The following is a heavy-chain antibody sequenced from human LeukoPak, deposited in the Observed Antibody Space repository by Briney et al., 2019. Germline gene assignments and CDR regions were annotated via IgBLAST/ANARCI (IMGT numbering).Heavy chain of an antibody. CDR2: IYYSGTT. J-gene: IGHJ4*02. V-gene: IGHV4-31*03. CDR1: GGSISSGGHY. CDR3: ARGSRVVVTANPHPLDY. Sequence: SETLSLTCTVSGGSISSGGHYWSWIRQHPGKGLEWIGYIYYSGTTSYNPSLQSRVTISVDTSKNQFSLKLSSVTAADTAVYYCARGSRVVVTANPHPLDYWGQGTLVTVSS. D-gene: IGHD2-21*02.